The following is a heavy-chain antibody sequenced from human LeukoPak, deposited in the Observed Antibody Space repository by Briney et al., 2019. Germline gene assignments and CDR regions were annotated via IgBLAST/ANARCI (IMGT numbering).Heavy chain of an antibody. V-gene: IGHV1-3*01. J-gene: IGHJ4*02. CDR2: INAGNGHT. CDR3: ARSIVVVPAALDY. CDR1: GYTFTSYA. Sequence: SVKVSCKASGYTFTSYAMHWVRQAPGPRLEWMGWINAGNGHTKYSQKFHGGVTITSDTYASTAYIELTSLRSEDTAVYYCARSIVVVPAALDYWGQGTLVTVSS. D-gene: IGHD2-2*01.